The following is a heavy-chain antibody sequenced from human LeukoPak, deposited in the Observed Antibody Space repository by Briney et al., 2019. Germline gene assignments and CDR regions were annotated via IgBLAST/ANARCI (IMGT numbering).Heavy chain of an antibody. CDR1: GGTFSSYA. J-gene: IGHJ6*03. Sequence: SVKVSCXASGGTFSSYAISWVRQAPGQGLEWMGRIIPIFGTANYAQKFQGRVTITTDESTSTAYMELSSLRSEDTAVYYCVRVGYSGYEDHYYYYMDVWGKGTTVTVSS. CDR2: IIPIFGTA. V-gene: IGHV1-69*05. CDR3: VRVGYSGYEDHYYYYMDV. D-gene: IGHD5-12*01.